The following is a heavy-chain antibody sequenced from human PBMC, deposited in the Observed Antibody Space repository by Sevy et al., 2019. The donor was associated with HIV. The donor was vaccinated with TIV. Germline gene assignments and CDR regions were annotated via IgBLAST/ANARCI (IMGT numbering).Heavy chain of an antibody. V-gene: IGHV3-49*03. CDR3: SRALATAVTPEYYFDY. Sequence: GGSLRLSCTASGFTFDDYTMSWFRQAPGKGLEWVAFITRNSYEAYGGTGEYAASVKGRFTISRDDSKSIAYLQMNSLKTEDTAMYYCSRALATAVTPEYYFDYWGQGTLVTVSS. J-gene: IGHJ4*02. CDR1: GFTFDDYT. CDR2: ITRNSYEAYGGTG. D-gene: IGHD2-15*01.